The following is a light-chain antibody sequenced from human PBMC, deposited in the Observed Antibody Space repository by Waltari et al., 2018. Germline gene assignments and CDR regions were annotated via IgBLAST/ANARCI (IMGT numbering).Light chain of an antibody. Sequence: QSALTQPASVSGSPGQSITIPCTGTTSDVGNYNLFSWYQQVPGRAPKLMIYENSRRPSDISHRVSGSKSGNTASLTISGLQAEDEADYYCCSFASSRTWVFGGGTKLTVL. CDR2: ENS. J-gene: IGLJ3*02. CDR3: CSFASSRTWV. CDR1: TSDVGNYNL. V-gene: IGLV2-23*01.